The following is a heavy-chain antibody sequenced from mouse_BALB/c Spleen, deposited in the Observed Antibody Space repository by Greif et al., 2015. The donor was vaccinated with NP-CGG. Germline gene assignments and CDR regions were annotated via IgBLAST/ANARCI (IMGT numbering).Heavy chain of an antibody. CDR1: GFNIKDTY. Sequence: EVQRVESGAELVKPGASVKLSCTASGFNIKDTYMHWVKQRPEQGLEWIGRIDPANGNTKYDPKFQGKATITADTSSNTAYLQLSSLTSEDTAVYYCARSGGWLLPFAYWGQGTLVTVSA. J-gene: IGHJ3*01. V-gene: IGHV14-3*02. CDR2: IDPANGNT. D-gene: IGHD2-3*01. CDR3: ARSGGWLLPFAY.